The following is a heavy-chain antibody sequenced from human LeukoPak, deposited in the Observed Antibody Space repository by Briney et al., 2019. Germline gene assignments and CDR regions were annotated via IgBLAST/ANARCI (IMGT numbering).Heavy chain of an antibody. D-gene: IGHD2-2*01. J-gene: IGHJ4*02. CDR3: ARANALHCSSTSCLFDY. Sequence: GASVKVSCQASGYTFTGYYMHWVRQAPRQGLEWMGWINPNSGGTYSAQKFQGWVTMTRDTSISTAYMELSRLTSDDTAVYYCARANALHCSSTSCLFDYWGQGTLVTVSS. V-gene: IGHV1-2*04. CDR2: INPNSGGT. CDR1: GYTFTGYY.